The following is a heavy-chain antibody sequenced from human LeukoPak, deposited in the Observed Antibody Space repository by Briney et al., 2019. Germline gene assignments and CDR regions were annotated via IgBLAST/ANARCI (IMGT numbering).Heavy chain of an antibody. CDR2: ISSSSSYI. CDR1: GFTFSSYS. CDR3: ASYYDILTGYSD. V-gene: IGHV3-21*01. Sequence: AGGSLSLSCAASGFTFSSYSMNWVRQAPGKGLGWVSSISSSSSYIYYADSVKRRFTISRHNAKNSLYLEMNSLRAEDTAVYYCASYYDILTGYSDWGRGPRHSVL. D-gene: IGHD3-9*01. J-gene: IGHJ4*02.